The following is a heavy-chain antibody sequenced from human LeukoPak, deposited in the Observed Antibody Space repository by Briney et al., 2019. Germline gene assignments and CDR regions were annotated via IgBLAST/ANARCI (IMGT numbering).Heavy chain of an antibody. CDR1: GFSFIIYG. J-gene: IGHJ5*02. D-gene: IGHD3-3*01. CDR3: ANDGYDQGFDP. Sequence: GGSLRLSCAASGFSFIIYGIHWVRQAPGKGLEWVAFIRYDGSNRFYADSVRGRFTISRDNSKNTLYLQMNSLRAEDTAVYYCANDGYDQGFDPWGQGTLVTVSS. CDR2: IRYDGSNR. V-gene: IGHV3-30*02.